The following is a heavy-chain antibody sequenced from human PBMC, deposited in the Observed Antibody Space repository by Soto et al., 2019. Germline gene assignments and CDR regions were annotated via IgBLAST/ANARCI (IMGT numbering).Heavy chain of an antibody. CDR1: GYSFTIYW. V-gene: IGHV5-10-1*01. D-gene: IGHD2-21*02. CDR2: IDPSDSYT. J-gene: IGHJ3*02. CDR3: ARSPYCGGDYYHDAFDI. Sequence: GESLKISFKGSGYSFTIYWISWVRQMPVKGLEWMGRIDPSDSYTNYSPSFQGHVTISADKSISTAYLQWSSLKASDTAMYYCARSPYCGGDYYHDAFDIWGQGTMVTVSS.